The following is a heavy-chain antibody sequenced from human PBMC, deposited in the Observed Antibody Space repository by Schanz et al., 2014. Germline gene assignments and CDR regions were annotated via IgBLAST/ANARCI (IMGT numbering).Heavy chain of an antibody. CDR3: ARGEGYCSRTNCYTTDGMDV. CDR1: GYTFAVYY. Sequence: QVQLVQSGAEVKKPGASVKVSCKASGYTFAVYYIHWVRQAPGQGLEFMGWINPNSGDTEYGQQFEGRVTLTRDTSISTAYMELSSLTSDDTAVYYCARGEGYCSRTNCYTTDGMDVWGQGTTVTVSS. V-gene: IGHV1-2*02. D-gene: IGHD2-2*02. CDR2: INPNSGDT. J-gene: IGHJ6*02.